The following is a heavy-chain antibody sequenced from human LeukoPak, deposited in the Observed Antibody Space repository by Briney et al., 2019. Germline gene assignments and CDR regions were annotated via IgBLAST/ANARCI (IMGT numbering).Heavy chain of an antibody. J-gene: IGHJ4*02. V-gene: IGHV4-4*07. CDR3: ARDQRRSGWYYFDY. CDR1: GGSISSYY. CDR2: IYTGGST. Sequence: PSETLSLTCTVSGGSISSYYWSWIRQPAGKGLEWIGRIYTGGSTNYNPSLKSRVTMSVDTSKNQFSLKLSSVTAADTAVYYCARDQRRSGWYYFDYWGQGTLVTVSS. D-gene: IGHD6-19*01.